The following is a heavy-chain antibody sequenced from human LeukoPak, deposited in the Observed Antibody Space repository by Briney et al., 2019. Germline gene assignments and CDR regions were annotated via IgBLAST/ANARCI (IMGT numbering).Heavy chain of an antibody. V-gene: IGHV3-23*01. CDR2: ISGSGGST. Sequence: PGGSLRLSCAASGFTSSSYAMSWVRQAPGKGLEWVSAISGSGGSTYYADSVKGRFTISRDNSKNTLYLQMNSLRAEDTAVYYCAKGEYQLLNFDYWGQGTLVTVSS. CDR3: AKGEYQLLNFDY. D-gene: IGHD2-2*01. J-gene: IGHJ4*02. CDR1: GFTSSSYA.